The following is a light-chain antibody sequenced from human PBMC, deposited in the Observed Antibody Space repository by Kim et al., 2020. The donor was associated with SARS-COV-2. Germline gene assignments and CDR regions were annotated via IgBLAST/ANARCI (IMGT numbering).Light chain of an antibody. CDR3: QHSYSLPLT. Sequence: DIQMTQSPSSLSASVGDRVTITCRASQSISGFLNWYQQRPGKAPKLLIYAASSLQSGVPSRFSGSGSGTDFTLTISSLQPEDFATYYCQHSYSLPLTFGEGTKLEI. CDR2: AAS. CDR1: QSISGF. V-gene: IGKV1-39*01. J-gene: IGKJ4*01.